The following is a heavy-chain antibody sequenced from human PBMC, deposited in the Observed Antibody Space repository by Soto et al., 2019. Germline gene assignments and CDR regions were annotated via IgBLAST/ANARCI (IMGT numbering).Heavy chain of an antibody. V-gene: IGHV1-18*04. D-gene: IGHD3-3*01. Sequence: QVQLVQSGAEVKKPGASVKVSCKASGYTFTSYGISWVRQAPGQGLEWMGWISAYNGNTNYAQKLQGRVTMTTDTSTSTAYMELRSLRSDDTAVYYCAKDQYYDFWSGHFDYWGQGTLVTVSS. CDR3: AKDQYYDFWSGHFDY. CDR2: ISAYNGNT. J-gene: IGHJ4*02. CDR1: GYTFTSYG.